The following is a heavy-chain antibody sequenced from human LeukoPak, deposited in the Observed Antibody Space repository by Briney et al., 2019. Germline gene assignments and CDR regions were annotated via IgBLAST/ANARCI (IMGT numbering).Heavy chain of an antibody. CDR3: ARDSGTSGEVKFDP. CDR2: INHVGIT. CDR1: GESFDGYY. D-gene: IGHD3-10*01. J-gene: IGHJ5*02. Sequence: SETLSLTCAVYGESFDGYYWSWIRQSPGKGLEWIGHINHVGITNHNPSPKSRVTMSVDTSKNQISLKLKSVTAADTAVYYCARDSGTSGEVKFDPWGQGALVTVSS. V-gene: IGHV4-34*10.